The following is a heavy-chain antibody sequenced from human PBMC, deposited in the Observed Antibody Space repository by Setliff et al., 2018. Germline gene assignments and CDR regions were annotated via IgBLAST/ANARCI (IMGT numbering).Heavy chain of an antibody. CDR2: ISYDGSNK. D-gene: IGHD2-21*01. CDR3: ARGGVYCGGDCYNDPFDY. CDR1: GFTFSNAW. Sequence: PGGSLRLSCAASGFTFSNAWMSWVRQAPGKGLEWVAVISYDGSNKYYADSVKGRFTISRDNSKNTLYLQMNSLRAEDTAVYYCARGGVYCGGDCYNDPFDYWGQGTLVTVSS. V-gene: IGHV3-30*03. J-gene: IGHJ4*02.